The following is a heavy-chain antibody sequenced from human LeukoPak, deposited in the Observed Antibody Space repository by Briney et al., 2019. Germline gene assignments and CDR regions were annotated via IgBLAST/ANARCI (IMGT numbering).Heavy chain of an antibody. Sequence: ASVKVSCKASGYTFTGYYMHWVRQAPGQGLEWMGWINPNSGGTNYAQKFQGRVTMTRDTSISTAYMELSRLRSDDTAVYYCHPAGNWNDENFDYWGQGTLVTVSS. J-gene: IGHJ4*02. CDR1: GYTFTGYY. CDR2: INPNSGGT. CDR3: HPAGNWNDENFDY. V-gene: IGHV1-2*02. D-gene: IGHD1-1*01.